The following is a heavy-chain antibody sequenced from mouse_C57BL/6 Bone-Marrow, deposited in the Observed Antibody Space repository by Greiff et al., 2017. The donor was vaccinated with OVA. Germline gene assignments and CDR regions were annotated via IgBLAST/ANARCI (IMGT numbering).Heavy chain of an antibody. J-gene: IGHJ2*01. Sequence: VQLQQPGAELVKPGASVKLSCKASGYTFTSYWMQWVKQRPGQGLEWIGEIDPSDSYTNYNQKFKGKATLTVDTSSSTAYMQLSSLTSEDSAVYYCARGGYDGYSRYYFDYWGQGTTLTDSS. CDR1: GYTFTSYW. CDR3: ARGGYDGYSRYYFDY. CDR2: IDPSDSYT. D-gene: IGHD2-3*01. V-gene: IGHV1-50*01.